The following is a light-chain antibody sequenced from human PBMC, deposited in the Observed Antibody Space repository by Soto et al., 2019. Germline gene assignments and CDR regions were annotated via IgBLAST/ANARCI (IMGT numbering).Light chain of an antibody. CDR1: SSDVGTYNL. Sequence: QSVLTQPASVSGSPGQSITISCTGTSSDVGTYNLVSWYQHHPGEAPRLMIYEGSKRPSGVSDRFSGSKSSNTASLTISGLQAEDEADYHCCSYAGSGTFVFGTGTKLTVL. CDR3: CSYAGSGTFV. J-gene: IGLJ1*01. CDR2: EGS. V-gene: IGLV2-23*01.